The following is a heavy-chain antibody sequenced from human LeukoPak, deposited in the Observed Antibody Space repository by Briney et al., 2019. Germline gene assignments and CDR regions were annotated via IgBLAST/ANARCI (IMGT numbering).Heavy chain of an antibody. D-gene: IGHD3-22*01. CDR2: INPNSGGT. CDR1: GYTFTGYY. CDR3: ARAKPSPVAHDYYDSSGTPPPGDAFDI. V-gene: IGHV1-2*02. J-gene: IGHJ3*02. Sequence: GASVKVSCKASGYTFTGYYMHWVRQAPGQGLEWMGWINPNSGGTNYAQKFQGRVTMTRDTSISTAYMELSRLRSDDTAVYYCARAKPSPVAHDYYDSSGTPPPGDAFDIWGQGTMVTVSS.